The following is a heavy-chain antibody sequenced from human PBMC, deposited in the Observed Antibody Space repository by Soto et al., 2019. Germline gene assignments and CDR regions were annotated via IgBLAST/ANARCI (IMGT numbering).Heavy chain of an antibody. CDR1: GGSISSGGYY. V-gene: IGHV4-31*03. CDR3: ARFSGLVVKRAIFDY. J-gene: IGHJ4*02. CDR2: IYYSGST. Sequence: QVQLQESGPGLVKPSQTLSLTCTVSGGSISSGGYYWSWIRQHPGKGLEWIGYIYYSGSTYYNPSLKGRVTISVDTSKNQFSLKLSSVTAADTAVYYCARFSGLVVKRAIFDYWGQGTLVTVSS. D-gene: IGHD2-15*01.